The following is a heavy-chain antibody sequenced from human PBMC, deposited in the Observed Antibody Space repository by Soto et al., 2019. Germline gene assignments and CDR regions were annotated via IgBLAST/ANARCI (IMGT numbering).Heavy chain of an antibody. D-gene: IGHD3-16*01. CDR2: IYNSGGT. CDR3: ARGGAPYNWFDP. J-gene: IGHJ5*02. V-gene: IGHV4-59*01. CDR1: GGSIRSYY. Sequence: TLSLTCTVSGGSIRSYYWSWIRQPPGKGLEWVGYIYNSGGTNYNPSLRSRVTISVDTSKNQFSLKLSSVTAADTAVYYCARGGAPYNWFDPWGQGTLVTVSS.